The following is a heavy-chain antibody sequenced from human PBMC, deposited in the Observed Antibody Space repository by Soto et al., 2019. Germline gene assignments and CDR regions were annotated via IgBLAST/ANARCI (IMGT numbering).Heavy chain of an antibody. Sequence: SETLSLTCAVYGGSFSGYYWSWIRQPPGKGLEWIGEINHSGSTNYNPSLKSRVTISVDTSKNQFSLKLSSVTAADTAVYYCARGKRFTMVRGAAFDIWGQGTMVTVSS. J-gene: IGHJ3*02. CDR3: ARGKRFTMVRGAAFDI. D-gene: IGHD3-10*01. V-gene: IGHV4-34*01. CDR2: INHSGST. CDR1: GGSFSGYY.